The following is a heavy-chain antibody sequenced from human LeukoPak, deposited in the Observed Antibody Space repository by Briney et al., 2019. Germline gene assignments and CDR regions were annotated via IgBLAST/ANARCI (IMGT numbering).Heavy chain of an antibody. D-gene: IGHD3-10*01. CDR1: GYSFTSYW. J-gene: IGHJ5*02. V-gene: IGHV5-51*01. CDR2: IYPGDSDI. CDR3: ARSMVRGVKFWFDP. Sequence: GESLKISCKGSGYSFTSYWIGWVRQMRGKGLEWMGSIYPGDSDIRYSPCSQGQAAISADTSISTPYLQWSSLKASDTAMYYCARSMVRGVKFWFDPWGQGTLVTVSS.